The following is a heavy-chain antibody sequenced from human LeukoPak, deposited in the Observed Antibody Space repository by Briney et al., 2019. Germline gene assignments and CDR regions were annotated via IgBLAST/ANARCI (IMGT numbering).Heavy chain of an antibody. Sequence: ASVKVSCKASGYTFTSYDINWVRQATGQGLEWMGWMNPNSGNTGYAQKFQGRVTMTRNTSISTAYMELSSLRSEDTAVYYCARGHSSGWYGYYYYMDVWGKGTTVTISS. CDR2: MNPNSGNT. CDR1: GYTFTSYD. D-gene: IGHD6-19*01. J-gene: IGHJ6*03. V-gene: IGHV1-8*01. CDR3: ARGHSSGWYGYYYYMDV.